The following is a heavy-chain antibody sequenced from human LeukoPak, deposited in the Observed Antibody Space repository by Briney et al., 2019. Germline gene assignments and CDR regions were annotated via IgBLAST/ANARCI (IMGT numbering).Heavy chain of an antibody. D-gene: IGHD3-10*01. V-gene: IGHV1-8*01. CDR2: MNPNSGNT. Sequence: GASVKVSCKASGYTFTSYDINWVCQATGQGLEWVGRMNPNSGNTGYAQKFQGRVTMTRNTSISTAYMELSSLRSEDTAVYYCARRLKYGSGSCPFGYWGQGTLVTVSS. CDR3: ARRLKYGSGSCPFGY. CDR1: GYTFTSYD. J-gene: IGHJ4*02.